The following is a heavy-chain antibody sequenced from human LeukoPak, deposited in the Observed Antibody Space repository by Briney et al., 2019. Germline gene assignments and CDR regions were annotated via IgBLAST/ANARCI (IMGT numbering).Heavy chain of an antibody. CDR2: INKDGGDK. J-gene: IGHJ4*02. Sequence: GGSLRLSCAASAFTFSNYWMSWVRQAPGKGLEWVANINKDGGDKYYVDSVKGRFTISRDNAKNSLFLQMNSLRDEDTAVYYCARAGSVGSVDYWGQGTLVTVSS. D-gene: IGHD1-26*01. V-gene: IGHV3-7*01. CDR3: ARAGSVGSVDY. CDR1: AFTFSNYW.